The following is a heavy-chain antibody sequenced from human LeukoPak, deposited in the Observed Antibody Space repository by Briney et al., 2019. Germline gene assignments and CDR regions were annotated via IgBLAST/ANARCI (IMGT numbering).Heavy chain of an antibody. CDR3: ARGPYYDFWSGIRWFDP. J-gene: IGHJ5*02. CDR1: GYSFTSYW. Sequence: GESLKTSCKGSGYSFTSYWIGWVRQMPGKGLEWMGIIYPGDSDTRYSPSFQGQVTISADKSISTAYLQWSSLKASDTAMYYCARGPYYDFWSGIRWFDPWGQGTLVTVSS. CDR2: IYPGDSDT. D-gene: IGHD3-3*01. V-gene: IGHV5-51*01.